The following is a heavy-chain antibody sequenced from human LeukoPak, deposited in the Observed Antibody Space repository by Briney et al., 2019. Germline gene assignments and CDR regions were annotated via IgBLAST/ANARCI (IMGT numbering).Heavy chain of an antibody. Sequence: GASVQVSCKASGGTFSSYAISWVRQAPGQGLEWMGGIIPIFGTANYAQKSQGRVTITADESTSTAYMELSSLRSEDTAVYYCARDGGGTVMFDYWGQGTLVTVSS. CDR2: IIPIFGTA. J-gene: IGHJ4*02. CDR1: GGTFSSYA. D-gene: IGHD1-1*01. CDR3: ARDGGGTVMFDY. V-gene: IGHV1-69*13.